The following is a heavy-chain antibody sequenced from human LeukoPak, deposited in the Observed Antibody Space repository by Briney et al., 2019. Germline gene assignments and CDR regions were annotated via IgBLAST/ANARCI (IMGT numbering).Heavy chain of an antibody. D-gene: IGHD5-18*01. CDR3: ARRVGYSYGTHEDQYHYYGMDV. CDR2: IWYDGSNK. J-gene: IGHJ6*02. Sequence: PGGSLRLACAASGFTFSSYGMHWVRQAPGKGLEWVAVIWYDGSNKYYANSVKGRFTISRDNSKNTLYLQMNSLRAEDTAVYYCARRVGYSYGTHEDQYHYYGMDVWGQGTTVTVSS. V-gene: IGHV3-33*01. CDR1: GFTFSSYG.